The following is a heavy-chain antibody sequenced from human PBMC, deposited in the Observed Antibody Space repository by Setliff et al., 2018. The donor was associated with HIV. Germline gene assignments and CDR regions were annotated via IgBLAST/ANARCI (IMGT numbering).Heavy chain of an antibody. V-gene: IGHV4-38-2*01. J-gene: IGHJ2*01. Sequence: PSETLSLTCAVSGYSFSGGYYWAWIRQPPGKGLEWIGSIYHSGSTYYNPSLKSRVTISVDTSKNQFSLKLSSVTAADTAVYYWARHDGTYCGGDCYLLGYFDLWGRGTLVTVSS. CDR3: ARHDGTYCGGDCYLLGYFDL. CDR2: IYHSGST. CDR1: GYSFSGGYY. D-gene: IGHD2-21*02.